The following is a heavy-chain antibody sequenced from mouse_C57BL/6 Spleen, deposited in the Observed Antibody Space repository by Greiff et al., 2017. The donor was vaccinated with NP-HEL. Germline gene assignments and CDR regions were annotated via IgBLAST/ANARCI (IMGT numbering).Heavy chain of an antibody. CDR3: ARNYYDYDGYFDY. CDR1: GYTFTSYW. V-gene: IGHV1-7*01. J-gene: IGHJ2*01. CDR2: INPSSGYT. Sequence: VQLVESGAELAKPGASVKLSCKASGYTFTSYWMHWVKQRPGQGLEWIGYINPSSGYTKYNQKFKDKATLTADKSSSTAYMQLSSLTYEDSAVYYCARNYYDYDGYFDYWGQGTTLTVSS. D-gene: IGHD2-4*01.